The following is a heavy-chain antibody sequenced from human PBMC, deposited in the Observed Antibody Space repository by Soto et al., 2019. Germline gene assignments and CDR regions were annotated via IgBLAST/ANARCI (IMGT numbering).Heavy chain of an antibody. Sequence: WVSLRLSCAASGFTFSSYWMHWVRQAPGKGLVWVSRIKSDGSSASYADYVKGRFTISRDNAKNTLFLQMNRLMLENKSVYYCAREYGSGIYYNFEDWGQGALVSV. V-gene: IGHV3-74*01. CDR1: GFTFSSYW. CDR2: IKSDGSSA. J-gene: IGHJ4*02. D-gene: IGHD3-10*01. CDR3: AREYGSGIYYNFED.